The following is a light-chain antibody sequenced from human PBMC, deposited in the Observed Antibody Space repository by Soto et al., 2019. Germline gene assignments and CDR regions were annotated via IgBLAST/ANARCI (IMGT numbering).Light chain of an antibody. CDR1: SSNIGAGYD. CDR3: CSYTTRTTYV. CDR2: GNN. V-gene: IGLV1-40*01. J-gene: IGLJ1*01. Sequence: QSVLTQPPSVSGAPGQRVTFSCTGSSSNIGAGYDVHWYQQLPGAAPKLLIYGNNNRPSGVPDRFSGSKSGTSASLAITGLQAEDEADYYCCSYTTRTTYVFGTGTKLTVL.